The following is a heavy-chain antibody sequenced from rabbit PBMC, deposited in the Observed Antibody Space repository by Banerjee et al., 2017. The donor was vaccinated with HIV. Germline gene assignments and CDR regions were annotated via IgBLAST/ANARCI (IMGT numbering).Heavy chain of an antibody. Sequence: QSLEESGGDLVKPEGSLTLTCTASGFSFSSSYYMCWVRQAPGKGLEWIACIYGDSSGSTYYANWAKGRFTISKTSSTTVTLQMTSLTAADTATYLCARGGATSSTSGIYGMDLWGPGTLVTVS. D-gene: IGHD1-1*01. CDR3: ARGGATSSTSGIYGMDL. CDR2: IYGDSSGST. CDR1: GFSFSSSYY. V-gene: IGHV1S40*01. J-gene: IGHJ6*01.